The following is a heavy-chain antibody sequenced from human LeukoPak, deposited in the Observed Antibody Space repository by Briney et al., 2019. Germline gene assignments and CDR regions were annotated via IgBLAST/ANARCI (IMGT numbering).Heavy chain of an antibody. J-gene: IGHJ1*01. CDR3: ARHDYGDYGYFQH. V-gene: IGHV5-51*01. D-gene: IGHD4-17*01. Sequence: GESLKISCKGSGYRFTSYWIGWVRPMPGKGLEWMGIIYPGDSDTRYSPSFQGQVTIPADKSISTAYLQWSSLKASDTAMYYCARHDYGDYGYFQHWGQGTLVTVSS. CDR2: IYPGDSDT. CDR1: GYRFTSYW.